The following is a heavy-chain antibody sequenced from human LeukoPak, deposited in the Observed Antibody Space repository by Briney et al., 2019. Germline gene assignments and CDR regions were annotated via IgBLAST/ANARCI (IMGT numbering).Heavy chain of an antibody. Sequence: PGGSLRLSCAASGFAFSSYSMNWVRQAPGKGLEWVSSISSSSSYIYYADSVKGRFTISRDNAKNSLYLQMNSLRAEDTAVYYCARGGSGSYHNYYMDVWGKGTTVTVSS. D-gene: IGHD3-10*01. V-gene: IGHV3-21*01. CDR1: GFAFSSYS. CDR3: ARGGSGSYHNYYMDV. J-gene: IGHJ6*03. CDR2: ISSSSSYI.